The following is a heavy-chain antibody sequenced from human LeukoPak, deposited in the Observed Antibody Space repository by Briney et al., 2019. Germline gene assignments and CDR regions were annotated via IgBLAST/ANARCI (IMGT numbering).Heavy chain of an antibody. V-gene: IGHV3-7*01. CDR1: GFTFSSYW. CDR3: ARGTSTGAFDI. J-gene: IGHJ3*02. Sequence: GGTLRLSCAASGFTFSSYWMSWVRQAPGKGLEWVANIKQDGSEKYYVDSVKGRFTISRDNAKNSLYLQMNSLRAEDTAVYYCARGTSTGAFDIWGQGTMVTVSS. CDR2: IKQDGSEK.